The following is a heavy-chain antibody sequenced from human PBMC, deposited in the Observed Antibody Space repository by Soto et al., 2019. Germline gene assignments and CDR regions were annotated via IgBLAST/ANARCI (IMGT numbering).Heavy chain of an antibody. D-gene: IGHD2-15*01. Sequence: GGSLRLSWAASGFTFSSYSMNWVRQAPGKGLEWVSSISSSSYIYYADSVKGRFTISRDNAKNSLYLQMNSLRAEDTAVYFCAKGDCSGGSCYFSAFDIWGQGTMVTVSS. CDR1: GFTFSSYS. CDR2: ISSSSYI. J-gene: IGHJ3*02. CDR3: AKGDCSGGSCYFSAFDI. V-gene: IGHV3-21*01.